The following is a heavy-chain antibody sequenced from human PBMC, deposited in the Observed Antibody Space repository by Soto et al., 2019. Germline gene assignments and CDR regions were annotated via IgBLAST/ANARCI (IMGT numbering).Heavy chain of an antibody. J-gene: IGHJ1*01. D-gene: IGHD6-19*01. V-gene: IGHV4-34*01. CDR3: ARGLIAVAGTQYFQH. Sequence: PSETLSLTCAVYGGSFSGYYWSWIRQPPGKGLEWIGEINHSGSTNYNPSLKSRVTISVDTSKNQFSLKLSSVTAADTFVYYCARGLIAVAGTQYFQHWGQGTLVTVSS. CDR2: INHSGST. CDR1: GGSFSGYY.